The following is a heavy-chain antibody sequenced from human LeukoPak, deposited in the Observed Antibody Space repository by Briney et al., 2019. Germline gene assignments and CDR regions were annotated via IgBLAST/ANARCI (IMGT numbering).Heavy chain of an antibody. CDR2: ISWNSKNI. CDR1: GFTFEDYA. J-gene: IGHJ6*03. Sequence: GGSLRLSCGASGFTFEDYAMHWVRQAPGKGLEWVSGISWNSKNIGYADSVKGRFTISRDNAKNSLHLQMNSLRAEDTAVYYCAKTFLYYYCYMDVWGKGTTVTVSS. V-gene: IGHV3-9*01. CDR3: AKTFLYYYCYMDV. D-gene: IGHD2/OR15-2a*01.